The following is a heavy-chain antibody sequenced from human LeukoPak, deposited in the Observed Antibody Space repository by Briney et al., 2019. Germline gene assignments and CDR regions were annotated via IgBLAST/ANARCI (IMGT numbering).Heavy chain of an antibody. CDR3: ARGQLVPDY. V-gene: IGHV4-31*03. D-gene: IGHD6-6*01. CDR2: IYYSGST. CDR1: GGSISSGGYS. J-gene: IGHJ4*02. Sequence: PSETLSLTCTVSGGSISSGGYSWSWIRQHPGKGLEWIGYIYYSGSTYYNPSLKSRVTISVDTSKNQFSLKLSSVTAADTAVYYCARGQLVPDYWGQGTLVTVSS.